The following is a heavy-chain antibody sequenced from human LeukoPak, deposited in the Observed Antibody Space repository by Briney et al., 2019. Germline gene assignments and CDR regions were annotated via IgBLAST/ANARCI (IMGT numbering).Heavy chain of an antibody. J-gene: IGHJ4*02. Sequence: GASVKVSCKASGYTSTSYDINWVRHATGQGLEWMGWMSPNSGDTGYAQKFQGRVTMTRDTSISTAFMELTSLRSEDTAVYYCARGPPNWGFDFWGQGALVTVSA. CDR3: ARGPPNWGFDF. D-gene: IGHD7-27*01. CDR2: MSPNSGDT. CDR1: GYTSTSYD. V-gene: IGHV1-8*01.